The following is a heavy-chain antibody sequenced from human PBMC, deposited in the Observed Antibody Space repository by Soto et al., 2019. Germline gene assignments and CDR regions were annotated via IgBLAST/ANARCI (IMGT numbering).Heavy chain of an antibody. J-gene: IGHJ5*02. D-gene: IGHD1-1*01. Sequence: EVQLLESGGGLVQPGGSLRLSCAASGFTFSSYAMTWVRQAPGKGLEWVSAISDSGGSTYYADSVKGRFTISRDNSKITLYLQMNSLRAEDTAVYYCAKQGLRLQLSNWFAPWGQGTLVTVSS. CDR1: GFTFSSYA. CDR2: ISDSGGST. V-gene: IGHV3-23*01. CDR3: AKQGLRLQLSNWFAP.